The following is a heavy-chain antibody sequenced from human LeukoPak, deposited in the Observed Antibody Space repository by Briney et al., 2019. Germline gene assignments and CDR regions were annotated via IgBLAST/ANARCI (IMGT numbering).Heavy chain of an antibody. V-gene: IGHV4-34*01. CDR1: GGSFSGYY. CDR2: INHSGST. CDR3: ARGYDFWSGYYRASRWFDP. J-gene: IGHJ5*02. Sequence: PSETLSLTCAVYGGSFSGYYWSWIRQPPGKGLEWIGEINHSGSTNYNPSLKSRVTISVDTSKNQFSLKLSSVTAADTAVYYCARGYDFWSGYYRASRWFDPWGQGTLVTVSS. D-gene: IGHD3-3*01.